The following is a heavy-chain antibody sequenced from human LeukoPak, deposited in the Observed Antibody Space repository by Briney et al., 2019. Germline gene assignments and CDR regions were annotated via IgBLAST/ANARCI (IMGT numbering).Heavy chain of an antibody. V-gene: IGHV4-38-2*01. CDR2: IYHSGST. CDR3: AVQLKKTREALR. D-gene: IGHD1-1*01. Sequence: PGGSLRLSCAASGFTFSSYWMSGVRQAPGKGLERIGRIYHSGSTYYNPSLTSRVTISVDTSKNQFSLKLSSVTAADTAVYYCAVQLKKTREALRWGQGTLVTVSS. CDR1: GFTFSSYW. J-gene: IGHJ4*02.